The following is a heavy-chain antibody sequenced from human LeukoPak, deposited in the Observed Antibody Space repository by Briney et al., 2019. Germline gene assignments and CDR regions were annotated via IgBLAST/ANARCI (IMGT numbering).Heavy chain of an antibody. CDR1: GFTVSNNY. CDR3: ARALYSTSAGY. J-gene: IGHJ4*02. V-gene: IGHV3-53*01. Sequence: PGGSLRLSCAASGFTVSNNYMSWVRQAPGKGLEWVSIIYTGGTTYYADSVKGRFTISRDNSKNTLYLQMNSLRAEDTAIYYCARALYSTSAGYWGQGTLATVSS. D-gene: IGHD2-2*01. CDR2: IYTGGTT.